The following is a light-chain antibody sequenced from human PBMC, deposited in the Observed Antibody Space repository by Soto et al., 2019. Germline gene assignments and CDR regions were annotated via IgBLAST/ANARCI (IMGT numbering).Light chain of an antibody. J-gene: IGKJ1*01. CDR2: RAS. Sequence: ILMTQSPATVSVSPGESATLSCRASQSIYYNVAWYQHRPGQAPSLLIYRASTRAPGVPARFGGSGSGTEFALTISSLQPEDFTVYSSLQYHNLWAFGHGTKVQI. V-gene: IGKV3-15*01. CDR3: LQYHNLWA. CDR1: QSIYYN.